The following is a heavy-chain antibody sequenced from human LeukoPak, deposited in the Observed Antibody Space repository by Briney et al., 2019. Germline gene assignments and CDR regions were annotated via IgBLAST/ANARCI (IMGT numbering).Heavy chain of an antibody. CDR2: INPSGGST. V-gene: IGHV1-46*01. CDR1: GYTFTSYY. J-gene: IGHJ4*02. CDR3: ARVLGESWIQLWQTDYYFDY. Sequence: ASVKVSCKASGYTFTSYYMHWVRQAPGQGLEWMGIINPSGGSTSYAQKFQGRVTMTRDTSTSTVYMELSSLRSDDTAVYYCARVLGESWIQLWQTDYYFDYWGQGTLVTVSS. D-gene: IGHD5-18*01.